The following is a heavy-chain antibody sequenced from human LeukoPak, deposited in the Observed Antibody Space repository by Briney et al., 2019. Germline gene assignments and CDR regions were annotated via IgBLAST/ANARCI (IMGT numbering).Heavy chain of an antibody. J-gene: IGHJ4*02. CDR1: GFIFSSYA. D-gene: IGHD6-19*01. Sequence: GGSLRLSCAASGFIFSSYAMSWVRQAPGKGLEWVSGVTSGGSAYYPDSVTGRFTISRDNSKITLYLQMNSLRAEDTAVYYCAKKGAVSGTDYFDYWGQGTLVTVSS. V-gene: IGHV3-23*01. CDR2: VTSGGSA. CDR3: AKKGAVSGTDYFDY.